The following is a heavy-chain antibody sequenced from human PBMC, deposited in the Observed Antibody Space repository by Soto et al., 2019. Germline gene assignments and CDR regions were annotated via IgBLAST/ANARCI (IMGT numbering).Heavy chain of an antibody. CDR3: ARSPRSSPYFDF. CDR1: RYTFSNFW. Sequence: VQSLKVSCQCSRYTFSNFWIGWVRQLPGQGLEWMGIIYPGDHETRYSPSFLGKVTISAETSINTAYLQWSSLEASDSAFYFCARSPRSSPYFDFWGQGALIAVSS. CDR2: IYPGDHET. J-gene: IGHJ4*02. V-gene: IGHV5-51*01. D-gene: IGHD6-13*01.